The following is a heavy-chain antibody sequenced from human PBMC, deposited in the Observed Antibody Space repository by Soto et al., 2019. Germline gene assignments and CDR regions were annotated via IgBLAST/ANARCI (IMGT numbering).Heavy chain of an antibody. Sequence: EVQLVQSGAEVKKPGESLRISCKGSGYSFTSYWISWVRQMPGKGLEWMGRIDPSDAYTNYSPSFQGHVTISADKSISTAYLQWRSLKASDPAMYYCEGYGGNFDAWFAHWGQGTLVTVSS. V-gene: IGHV5-10-1*01. CDR2: IDPSDAYT. D-gene: IGHD2-21*02. J-gene: IGHJ5*02. CDR3: EGYGGNFDAWFAH. CDR1: GYSFTSYW.